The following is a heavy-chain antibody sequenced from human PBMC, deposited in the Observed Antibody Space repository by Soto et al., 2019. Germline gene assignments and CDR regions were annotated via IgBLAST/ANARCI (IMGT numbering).Heavy chain of an antibody. V-gene: IGHV4-34*01. J-gene: IGHJ6*02. CDR2: INHSGST. CDR1: GGSFSGYY. Sequence: PSETLSLTCAVYGGSFSGYYWTWIRQPPGTGLEWIGEINHSGSTNYNPSLKSRVTISVDTSKNQFSLKLSSVTAADTAVYYCDRESKGYYGMDVWGQGTTVTVSS. CDR3: DRESKGYYGMDV.